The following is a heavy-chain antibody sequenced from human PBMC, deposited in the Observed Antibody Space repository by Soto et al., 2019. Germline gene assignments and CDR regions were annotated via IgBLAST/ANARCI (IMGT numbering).Heavy chain of an antibody. CDR1: GGSFSGYY. V-gene: IGHV4-34*01. Sequence: PSETLSLTCAVYGGSFSGYYWSWIRQPPGKGLEWIGEINHSGSTNYNPSIKSRVTILVDTSKNQFSLKLSSVTAAYTAVYYCARGDFWSGYEDYWGQGTLVTVS. J-gene: IGHJ4*02. CDR2: INHSGST. D-gene: IGHD3-3*01. CDR3: ARGDFWSGYEDY.